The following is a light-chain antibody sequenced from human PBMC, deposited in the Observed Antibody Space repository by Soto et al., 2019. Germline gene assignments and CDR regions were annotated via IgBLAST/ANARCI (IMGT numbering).Light chain of an antibody. Sequence: DIQMTQSPSSLSASVGDRVTITCRASQSSNNYLNWYHQKPGKAPKLLIYAASSLQSGVPSRFSGSGSGTDFPLTISSLQPEDFATYYCQQTYRTPYTFGQGTKLEIK. CDR1: QSSNNY. CDR3: QQTYRTPYT. CDR2: AAS. J-gene: IGKJ2*01. V-gene: IGKV1-39*01.